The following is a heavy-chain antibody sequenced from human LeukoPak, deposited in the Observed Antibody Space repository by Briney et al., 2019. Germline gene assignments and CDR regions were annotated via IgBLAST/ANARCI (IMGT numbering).Heavy chain of an antibody. CDR3: VVDLQYNFP. J-gene: IGHJ5*02. CDR1: GLTFSNYW. CDR2: ISTDGRTT. Sequence: GSLRLSCAASGLTFSNYWMHWVRQAPGKGLAWVSGISTDGRTTVYADSVKGRFTISRDNAKNTLFLQMNSPRIEDTAVYHCVVDLQYNFPWGQGTLVTVSS. D-gene: IGHD1-1*01. V-gene: IGHV3-74*01.